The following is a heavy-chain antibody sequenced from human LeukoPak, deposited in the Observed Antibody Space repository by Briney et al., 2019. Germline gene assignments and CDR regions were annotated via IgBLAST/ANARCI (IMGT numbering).Heavy chain of an antibody. J-gene: IGHJ4*02. CDR2: IRYDGSNK. D-gene: IGHD1-14*01. V-gene: IGHV3-30*02. Sequence: GSLRLSCAASGFTFSSYGMHWVRQAPGKGLEWVAFIRYDGSNKYYADSVKGRFTISRDNSKNTLYLQMNSLRAEDTAVYYCAKDPDPPGNYFDYWGQGTLVTVSS. CDR3: AKDPDPPGNYFDY. CDR1: GFTFSSYG.